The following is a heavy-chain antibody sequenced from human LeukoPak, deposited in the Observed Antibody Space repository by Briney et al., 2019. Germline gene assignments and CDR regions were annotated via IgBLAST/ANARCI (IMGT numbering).Heavy chain of an antibody. CDR3: ARGLWWGGNWFDP. V-gene: IGHV3-20*04. CDR2: INWNGGST. J-gene: IGHJ5*02. D-gene: IGHD4/OR15-4a*01. Sequence: GGSLRLSCAASGFTFNDYGMSWVRQAPGKGLEWVSGINWNGGSTGYADSVKGRFTISRDDATNSLYLQMNSLRAEDTALYYCARGLWWGGNWFDPWGQGTLVTVYS. CDR1: GFTFNDYG.